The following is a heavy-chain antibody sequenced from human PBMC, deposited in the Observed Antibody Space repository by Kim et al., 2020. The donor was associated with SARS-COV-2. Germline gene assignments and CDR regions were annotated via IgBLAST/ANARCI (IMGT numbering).Heavy chain of an antibody. V-gene: IGHV4-39*01. D-gene: IGHD6-13*01. Sequence: YNPSLKGRATISVDTAKDQFSLRLSSVTAEDTAVYYCARRPIAAAGTGDYWGQGTLVTVSS. J-gene: IGHJ4*02. CDR3: ARRPIAAAGTGDY.